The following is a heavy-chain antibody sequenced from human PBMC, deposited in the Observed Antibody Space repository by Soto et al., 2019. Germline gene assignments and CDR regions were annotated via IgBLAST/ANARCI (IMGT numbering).Heavy chain of an antibody. CDR1: GGSISSSNW. Sequence: QVQLQESGPGLVKPSGTLSLTCAVSGGSISSSNWWSWVRQPPGKGLEWIGEIYHSGSTNCNPSLKSRVTISIDKSKNQFSLKLSSVTAADTAVYYCARRWMVRGVMNSFDPWGQGTLVTVSS. D-gene: IGHD3-10*01. CDR3: ARRWMVRGVMNSFDP. J-gene: IGHJ5*02. V-gene: IGHV4-4*02. CDR2: IYHSGST.